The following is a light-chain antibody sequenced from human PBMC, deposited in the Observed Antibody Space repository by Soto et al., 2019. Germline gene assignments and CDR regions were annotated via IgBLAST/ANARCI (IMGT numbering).Light chain of an antibody. V-gene: IGLV2-23*01. CDR2: EGS. CDR3: CSYAGSSTPVV. J-gene: IGLJ2*01. Sequence: QSALTQPASVSGSPGQSITISCTGTSSDVGSYNLVSWYQQHPGKAPKLMIYEGSKRPSGVSNRFSGSKSGNTASLTISGLPAEYEADYYCCSYAGSSTPVVFGGGTKLTVL. CDR1: SSDVGSYNL.